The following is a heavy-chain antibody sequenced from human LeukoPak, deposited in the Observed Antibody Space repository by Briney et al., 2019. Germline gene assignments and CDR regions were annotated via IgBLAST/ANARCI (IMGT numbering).Heavy chain of an antibody. CDR3: ARVGYSSSGNYYNDRGAFDY. D-gene: IGHD3-10*01. J-gene: IGHJ4*02. V-gene: IGHV4-39*07. CDR1: GGSIGSGTYY. CDR2: IYYSGST. Sequence: TSETLSLTCTVSGGSIGSGTYYWGWIRQSPGKGLEWIGSIYYSGSTNYNPSLKSRVTISVDTSKNQLSLKLSSVTAADTAVYYCARVGYSSSGNYYNDRGAFDYWGQGTLVTVSS.